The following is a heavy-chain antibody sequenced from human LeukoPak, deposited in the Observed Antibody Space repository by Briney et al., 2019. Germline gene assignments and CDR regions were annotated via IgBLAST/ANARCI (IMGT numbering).Heavy chain of an antibody. Sequence: GGSLRLSCTASGFTFGDYAMSCVRQAPGKGLEWVGFIRSKAYGGTTEYAASVKGRFTISRDDSKSIAYLQMNSLKTEDTAVYYCTREEVATGVQFDYWGQGTLVTVSS. D-gene: IGHD5-12*01. CDR1: GFTFGDYA. CDR3: TREEVATGVQFDY. CDR2: IRSKAYGGTT. V-gene: IGHV3-49*04. J-gene: IGHJ4*02.